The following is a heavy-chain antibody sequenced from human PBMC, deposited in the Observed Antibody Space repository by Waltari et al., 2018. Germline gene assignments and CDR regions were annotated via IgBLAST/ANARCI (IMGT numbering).Heavy chain of an antibody. CDR3: ARGGRYSSSWYYYYGMDV. Sequence: QVQLQQWGAGLLKPSETLSLTCAVYGGSFSGYYWSWIRQPPGQGLEWIGEINHSGSTNYNPSLKSRVTISVDTSKNQFSLKLSSVTAADTAVYYCARGGRYSSSWYYYYGMDVWGQGTTVTVSS. D-gene: IGHD6-13*01. J-gene: IGHJ6*02. CDR2: INHSGST. V-gene: IGHV4-34*01. CDR1: GGSFSGYY.